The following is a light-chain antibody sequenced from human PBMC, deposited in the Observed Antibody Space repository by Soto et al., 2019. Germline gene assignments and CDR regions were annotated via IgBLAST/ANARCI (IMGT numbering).Light chain of an antibody. CDR1: QSVSIL. CDR3: QHGYNLLT. J-gene: IGKJ4*01. V-gene: IGKV3D-15*01. CDR2: GAS. Sequence: VMTQSPATLSVSPGERATLSCRASQSVSILLAWYQQKPGQAPRLLIYGASSRATGIPDRFSGSGSGTDFTLAVSSLQPEDFAVYYCQHGYNLLTFGGGTKVDIK.